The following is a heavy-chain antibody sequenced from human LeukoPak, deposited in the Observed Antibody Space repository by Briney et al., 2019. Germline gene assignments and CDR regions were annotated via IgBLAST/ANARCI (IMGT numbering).Heavy chain of an antibody. Sequence: SETLSLTCTVSGGSISSYYWSWIRQPAGKGLEWIGRIYTSGSTNYNPSLESRVTMSVDTSKNQFSLKLSSVTAADTAVYYCAREGPISIAADAPFDYWGQGTLVTVSS. V-gene: IGHV4-4*07. CDR1: GGSISSYY. D-gene: IGHD6-13*01. CDR2: IYTSGST. J-gene: IGHJ4*02. CDR3: AREGPISIAADAPFDY.